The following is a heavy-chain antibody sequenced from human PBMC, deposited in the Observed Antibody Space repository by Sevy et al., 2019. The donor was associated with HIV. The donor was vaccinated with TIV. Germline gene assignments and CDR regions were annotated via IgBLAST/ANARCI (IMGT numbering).Heavy chain of an antibody. J-gene: IGHJ6*02. V-gene: IGHV4-59*01. CDR2: IYYSGST. CDR3: AVSVVAIPTWDYYYYGMDV. Sequence: SETLSLTCTVSGGSISSYYWSWIRQPPGKGLEWIGYIYYSGSTNYNPSLKSRVTISVDTSKNQYSLKLRSVTAADTAVDYCAVSVVAIPTWDYYYYGMDVWGQGTTVTVSS. D-gene: IGHD2-21*01. CDR1: GGSISSYY.